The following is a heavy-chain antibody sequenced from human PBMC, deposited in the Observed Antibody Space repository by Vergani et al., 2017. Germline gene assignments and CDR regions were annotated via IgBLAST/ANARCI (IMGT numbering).Heavy chain of an antibody. CDR3: ARDGVYCSSTSCYNYYYYGMDV. CDR1: GYTFTGYY. CDR2: INPNSGGT. Sequence: QVQLVQSGAEVKKPGASVKVSCKASGYTFTGYYMHWVRQAPGQGLEWMGWINPNSGGTNYAQKFQGRVTMTRDTSISTAYMELSRLSSDDTAVYYCARDGVYCSSTSCYNYYYYGMDVWGQGTTVTVSS. V-gene: IGHV1-2*02. J-gene: IGHJ6*02. D-gene: IGHD2-2*02.